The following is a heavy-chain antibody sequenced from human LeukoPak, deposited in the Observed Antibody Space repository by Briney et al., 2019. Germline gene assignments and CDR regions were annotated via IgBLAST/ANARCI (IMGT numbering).Heavy chain of an antibody. V-gene: IGHV4-59*08. CDR1: GGSISSYY. Sequence: PSETLSLTCTVSGGSISSYYWSWIRQPPGKGLEWIGYIYYSGSTNYNPSLKSRVTISVDTSKDQFSLKLSSVTAADTAVYYCARHGRIAAAGTAHFDYWGQGTLVTVSS. D-gene: IGHD6-13*01. CDR2: IYYSGST. CDR3: ARHGRIAAAGTAHFDY. J-gene: IGHJ4*02.